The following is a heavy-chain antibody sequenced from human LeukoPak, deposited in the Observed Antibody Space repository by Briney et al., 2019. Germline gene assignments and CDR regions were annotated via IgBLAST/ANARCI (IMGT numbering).Heavy chain of an antibody. V-gene: IGHV4-59*01. J-gene: IGHJ5*02. CDR2: IYHSGST. Sequence: SETLSLTCTVSGVSISSYYWSWIRQPPGKGLEWIGYIYHSGSTNSNPSLKSRVTISVDTSKNQFSLKLSSVTAADTAVYYCARDRLQLQSWGQGTLVTVSS. CDR3: ARDRLQLQS. CDR1: GVSISSYY. D-gene: IGHD5-24*01.